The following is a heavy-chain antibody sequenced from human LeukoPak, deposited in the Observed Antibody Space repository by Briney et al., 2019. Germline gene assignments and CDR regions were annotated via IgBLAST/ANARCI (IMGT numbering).Heavy chain of an antibody. J-gene: IGHJ5*02. CDR1: GFTFSSYA. D-gene: IGHD6-19*01. CDR3: AKDLAQWLFGLNWFDP. V-gene: IGHV3-23*01. Sequence: GGSLRLSCAASGFTFSSYAVSWVRQAPGKGLEWVSAISGSGGSTYYADSVKGRFTISRDNSKNTLYLQMNSLRAEDTAVYYCAKDLAQWLFGLNWFDPWGQGTLVTVSS. CDR2: ISGSGGST.